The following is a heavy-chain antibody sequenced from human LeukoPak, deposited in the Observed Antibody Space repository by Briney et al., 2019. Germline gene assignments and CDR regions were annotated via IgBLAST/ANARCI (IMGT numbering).Heavy chain of an antibody. J-gene: IGHJ4*02. D-gene: IGHD3-16*02. Sequence: NAGGSLRLSCAASGFIFSDYYMSWIRQAPGKGLEWVSYVSISGGTIYYADSVRGRFTISRDNAKNSLYLQVNSLRAEDTAIYYCARTMITFGGVIVPMGFDYWGQGTLVTVSS. CDR1: GFIFSDYY. CDR2: VSISGGTI. CDR3: ARTMITFGGVIVPMGFDY. V-gene: IGHV3-11*01.